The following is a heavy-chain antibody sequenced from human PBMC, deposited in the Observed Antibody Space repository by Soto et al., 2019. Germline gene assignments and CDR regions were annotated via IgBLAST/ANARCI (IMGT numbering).Heavy chain of an antibody. J-gene: IGHJ4*02. CDR3: ARHISVPRTRGFDY. D-gene: IGHD2-21*01. Sequence: QVQLQESGPGLVKPSGTLSLTCAVSGGSISTNWWSWVRQPPGKGLEWIGEIYHSGTTNYNPSLRSRVTISIDNSKNPLPVDLTSGTAADSAVYYCARHISVPRTRGFDYWGQGTLVTVSS. V-gene: IGHV4-4*02. CDR2: IYHSGTT. CDR1: GGSISTNW.